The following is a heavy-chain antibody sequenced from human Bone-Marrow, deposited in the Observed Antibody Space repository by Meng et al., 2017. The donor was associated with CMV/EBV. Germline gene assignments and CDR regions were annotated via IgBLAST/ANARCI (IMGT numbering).Heavy chain of an antibody. Sequence: SETLSLTCAVYGGSFSGYYWSWIRQPPGKGLEWIGSIYYSGSTYYNPSLKSRVTISVDTSKNQFSLKVTSVTATDTAVYYCARYNSPSDAFDIWGQGTMVTVSS. CDR2: IYYSGST. V-gene: IGHV4-34*01. D-gene: IGHD1-14*01. CDR1: GGSFSGYY. J-gene: IGHJ3*02. CDR3: ARYNSPSDAFDI.